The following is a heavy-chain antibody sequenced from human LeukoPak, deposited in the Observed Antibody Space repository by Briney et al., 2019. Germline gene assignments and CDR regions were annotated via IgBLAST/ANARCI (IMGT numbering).Heavy chain of an antibody. Sequence: SETLSLTCSVSGGSVNSGTYYWSWIRQPPGKGLEWIGNIYYSGSAYYNPSLKSRVTMSVDTSKNQFSLKLSSVTAADTAVYYCARKPIVNSAWYYFDYWGQGTLVTVSS. CDR1: GGSVNSGTYY. D-gene: IGHD3-22*01. CDR3: ARKPIVNSAWYYFDY. V-gene: IGHV4-39*07. CDR2: IYYSGSA. J-gene: IGHJ4*02.